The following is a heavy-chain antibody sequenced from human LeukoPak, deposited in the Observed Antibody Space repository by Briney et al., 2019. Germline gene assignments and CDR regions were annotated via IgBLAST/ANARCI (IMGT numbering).Heavy chain of an antibody. CDR1: GYRFTSYW. D-gene: IGHD6-13*01. CDR2: IYPGDSDT. V-gene: IGHV5-51*01. CDR3: ARVGRLAAGAGDS. Sequence: GESLKISCKGSGYRFTSYWIGWVRQMPGEGLEWMAIIYPGDSDTRYSPSFQGQVTISADKSISTAYLQWSSLKASDAAMYYCARVGRLAAGAGDSWGQGTLVTVSS. J-gene: IGHJ4*02.